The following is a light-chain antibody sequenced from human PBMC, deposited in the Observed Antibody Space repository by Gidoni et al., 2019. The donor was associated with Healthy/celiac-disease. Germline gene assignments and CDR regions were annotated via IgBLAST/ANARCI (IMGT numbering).Light chain of an antibody. CDR3: QAWDSSAREV. J-gene: IGLJ2*01. Sequence: SYELTQPPSVSVSPGQTASITCSGDKLGAKYACWYQQKPGQSPVLVIYQDSKRPSGIPERFSGSNSGNTATLTISGTQAMDEADYYCQAWDSSAREVFGGGTKLTVL. V-gene: IGLV3-1*01. CDR1: KLGAKY. CDR2: QDS.